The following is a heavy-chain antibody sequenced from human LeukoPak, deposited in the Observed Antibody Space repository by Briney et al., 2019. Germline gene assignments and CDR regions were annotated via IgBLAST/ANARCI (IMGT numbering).Heavy chain of an antibody. J-gene: IGHJ4*02. Sequence: SETLPLTCTVSGASISSNSYYWGWIRQPPGKGLEWIGTIYYSGSTYYKLSLKSRVTISVDTSKNQFSLKLNPVTAADTAVYYCARLRNSSGWYFFFDYWGQGTLVTVSS. CDR3: ARLRNSSGWYFFFDY. CDR1: GASISSNSYY. CDR2: IYYSGST. V-gene: IGHV4-39*01. D-gene: IGHD6-19*01.